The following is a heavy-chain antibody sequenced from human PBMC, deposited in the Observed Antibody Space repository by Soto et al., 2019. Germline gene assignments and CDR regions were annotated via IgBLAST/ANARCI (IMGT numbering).Heavy chain of an antibody. CDR1: GGSISSYY. V-gene: IGHV4-59*08. D-gene: IGHD6-19*01. CDR3: ARSPRSGWYYFDY. Sequence: QVQLQESGPGLVKPSETLSLTCTVSGGSISSYYWSWIRQPRGKGLEWIGYIYYSGSTNYNPSLKSRVTISVDTSKNQFSLKLSSVTAADTAVYYCARSPRSGWYYFDYWGQGTLVTVSS. CDR2: IYYSGST. J-gene: IGHJ4*02.